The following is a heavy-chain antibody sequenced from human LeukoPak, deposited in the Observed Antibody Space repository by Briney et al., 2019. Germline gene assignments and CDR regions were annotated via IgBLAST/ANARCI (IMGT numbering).Heavy chain of an antibody. CDR1: GYTFTGYG. J-gene: IGHJ6*02. CDR3: ARDTAAVAGNYGMDV. V-gene: IGHV1-18*01. D-gene: IGHD6-19*01. CDR2: ISAYNGNT. Sequence: GASVKVSCKASGYTFTGYGISWVRQAPGQGLEWMGWISAYNGNTNYAQKLQGRVTMTTDTSTSTAYMELRSLRSDDTAVYYCARDTAAVAGNYGMDVWGQGTTVTVSS.